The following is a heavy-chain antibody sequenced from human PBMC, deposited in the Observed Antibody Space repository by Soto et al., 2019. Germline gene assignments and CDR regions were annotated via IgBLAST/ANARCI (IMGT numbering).Heavy chain of an antibody. V-gene: IGHV4-59*01. D-gene: IGHD5-18*01. J-gene: IGHJ4*02. Sequence: PSETLSLTCAVYGGSFSGYYWSWIRRPPGMGLEWIASISYSGTTNYNSSLKSRVTISIDTSKNQFSLKVNSVTAADTAVYYCTREGYNFGPFDHWGQGALVTVSS. CDR2: ISYSGTT. CDR1: GGSFSGYY. CDR3: TREGYNFGPFDH.